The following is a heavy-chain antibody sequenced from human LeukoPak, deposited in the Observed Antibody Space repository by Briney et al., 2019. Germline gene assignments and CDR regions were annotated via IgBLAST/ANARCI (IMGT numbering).Heavy chain of an antibody. Sequence: SVKVSCKASGGTFSSYAISWVRQAPGQGLEWMGRIIPILGIANYAQKFQGRVTITADKSTSTAYMELSSLRSEDTAVYYCARGPTVVVATNWFDPRGQGTLVTVSS. CDR2: IIPILGIA. D-gene: IGHD2-15*01. J-gene: IGHJ5*02. V-gene: IGHV1-69*04. CDR3: ARGPTVVVATNWFDP. CDR1: GGTFSSYA.